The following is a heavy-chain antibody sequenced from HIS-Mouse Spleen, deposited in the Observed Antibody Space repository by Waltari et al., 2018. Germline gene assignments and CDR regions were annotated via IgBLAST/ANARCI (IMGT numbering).Heavy chain of an antibody. Sequence: QLQLQESGPGRVKPSETLSLTCTVPVCSISSISYYWGWIRQPPGKGLEWIGSIYYSGSTYYNPSLKSRVTISVDTSKNQFSLKLSSVTAADTAVYYCAREIPYSSSWYDWYFDLWGRGTLVTVSS. CDR2: IYYSGST. CDR1: VCSISSISYY. J-gene: IGHJ2*01. V-gene: IGHV4-39*07. D-gene: IGHD6-13*01. CDR3: AREIPYSSSWYDWYFDL.